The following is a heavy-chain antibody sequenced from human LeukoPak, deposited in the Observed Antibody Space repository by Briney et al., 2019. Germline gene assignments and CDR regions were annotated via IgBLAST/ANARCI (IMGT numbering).Heavy chain of an antibody. J-gene: IGHJ3*02. Sequence: ASVKVSCKASGYTFTSYGISWVRQAPGQGLEWVGWISAYNGNTNYAQKLQCRVTMTTDTSTSTAYMELRSLRSDDTAVYYCARAPSITMIVVAIWAFDIWGQGTMVTVSS. CDR1: GYTFTSYG. CDR2: ISAYNGNT. V-gene: IGHV1-18*01. D-gene: IGHD3-22*01. CDR3: ARAPSITMIVVAIWAFDI.